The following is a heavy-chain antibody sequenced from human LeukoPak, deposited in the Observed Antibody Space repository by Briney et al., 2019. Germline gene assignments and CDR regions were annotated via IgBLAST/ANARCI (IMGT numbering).Heavy chain of an antibody. Sequence: SETLSLTCTVSGGSISSSSYYWGWIRQPPGKGLEWIGSIYYSGSTYYNPSLKSRVTISVDTSKNQFSLKLTSVTTADTAVYYCARAGGVKTAALDLDYWGQGTLVTVSS. CDR1: GGSISSSSYY. V-gene: IGHV4-39*07. J-gene: IGHJ4*02. CDR3: ARAGGVKTAALDLDY. D-gene: IGHD6-25*01. CDR2: IYYSGST.